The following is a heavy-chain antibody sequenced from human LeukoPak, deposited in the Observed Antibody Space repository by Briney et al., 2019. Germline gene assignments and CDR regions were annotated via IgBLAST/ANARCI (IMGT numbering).Heavy chain of an antibody. D-gene: IGHD3-16*01. CDR2: ISGSGGST. CDR1: GFPFSSYW. V-gene: IGHV3-23*01. CDR3: AKGGGARPFDY. Sequence: PGGSLRLSCVASGFPFSSYWMTWVRQAPGKGLEWVSAISGSGGSTYSADSVKGRFTISRDNSKNTLYLQMNSLRAEDTAVYYCAKGGGARPFDYWGQGTLVTVSS. J-gene: IGHJ4*02.